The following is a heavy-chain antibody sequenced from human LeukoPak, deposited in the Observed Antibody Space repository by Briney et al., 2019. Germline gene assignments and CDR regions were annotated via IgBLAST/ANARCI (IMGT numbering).Heavy chain of an antibody. CDR1: GFTFSSYA. Sequence: GGSLRLSCTASGFTFSSYAMSWVRQAPGEGLVWVSTISGSSGTTYYADSVKGRFTISRDNSKNTLYLQMNSLRAEDTAVYYCASMVATDYWGQGTLVTVSS. CDR2: ISGSSGTT. J-gene: IGHJ4*02. CDR3: ASMVATDY. D-gene: IGHD5-12*01. V-gene: IGHV3-23*01.